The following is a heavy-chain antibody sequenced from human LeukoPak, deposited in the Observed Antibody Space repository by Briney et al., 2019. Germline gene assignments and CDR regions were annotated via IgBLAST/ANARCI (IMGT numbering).Heavy chain of an antibody. CDR1: GFTFGDYA. CDR3: TRDCSGGSCWGDAFDI. Sequence: GRSLRLSCIASGFTFGDYAMSWVRQAPGKGLEGVGFIRSKAYGGTTEYAASVKSRFSISRDDSKSIAYLQMNSLRTEDTAVFYCTRDCSGGSCWGDAFDIWGQGTMVSVSS. J-gene: IGHJ3*02. CDR2: IRSKAYGGTT. V-gene: IGHV3-49*04. D-gene: IGHD2-15*01.